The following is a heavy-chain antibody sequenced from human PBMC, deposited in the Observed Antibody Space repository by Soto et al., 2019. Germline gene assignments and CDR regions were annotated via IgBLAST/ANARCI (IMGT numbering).Heavy chain of an antibody. D-gene: IGHD1-26*01. CDR2: MYHSGSA. CDR3: ARHLIVGSATSKFYYGMDV. J-gene: IGHJ6*02. V-gene: IGHV4-61*08. CDR1: GGSISSGDYY. Sequence: PSETLSLTCTVSGGSISSGDYYWSWIRQHPGKGLEWIGYMYHSGSANYNPSLKSRVTMAVDTSKNQFSLNLNSVTAADTAVYYCARHLIVGSATSKFYYGMDVWGQGTTVT.